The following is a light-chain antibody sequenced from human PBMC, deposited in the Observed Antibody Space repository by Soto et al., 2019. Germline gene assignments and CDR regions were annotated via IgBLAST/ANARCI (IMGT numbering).Light chain of an antibody. Sequence: DIQMTQSPASLSASVGDRVTITCRASQGISNYLAWYQQKPGKVPKLLIYAAFTLQSGVPSRFSGSGSGTDFTLTISSLQPEDVATYYCQRYNSAPPLTFGGRTKVEIK. CDR3: QRYNSAPPLT. J-gene: IGKJ4*01. CDR2: AAF. CDR1: QGISNY. V-gene: IGKV1-27*01.